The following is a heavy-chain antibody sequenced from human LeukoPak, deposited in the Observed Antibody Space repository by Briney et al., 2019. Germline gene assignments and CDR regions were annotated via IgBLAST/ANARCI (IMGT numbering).Heavy chain of an antibody. CDR2: IHSSGIT. CDR1: GGSITSHY. J-gene: IGHJ4*02. Sequence: SETLSLTCSVSGGSITSHYWNWIRQPPGKGLEWIGYIHSSGITNYNPSLKSRVTLSVDTSKNQFSLQLSSVTAADAAVYYCARAHRGPFYADYWGQGTLVTVSS. D-gene: IGHD3-16*01. V-gene: IGHV4-59*11. CDR3: ARAHRGPFYADY.